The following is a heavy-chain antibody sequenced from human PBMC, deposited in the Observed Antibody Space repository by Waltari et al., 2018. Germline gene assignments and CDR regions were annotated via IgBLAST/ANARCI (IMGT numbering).Heavy chain of an antibody. CDR1: GGSISSSY. CDR2: INHSGST. V-gene: IGHV4-59*12. CDR3: ARVGGSGSKITHWYFDL. J-gene: IGHJ2*01. Sequence: QVQLQESGPGLVKPSETLSLTCTVPGGSISSSYWSWIRQPPGKGLEWIGEINHSGSTNYNPSLKSRVTISVDTSKNQFSLKLSSVTAADTAVYYCARVGGSGSKITHWYFDLWGRGTLVTVSS. D-gene: IGHD3-10*01.